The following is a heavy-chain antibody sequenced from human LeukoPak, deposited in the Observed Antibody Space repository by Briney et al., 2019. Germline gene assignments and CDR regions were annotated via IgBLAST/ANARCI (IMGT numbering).Heavy chain of an antibody. J-gene: IGHJ4*02. D-gene: IGHD6-13*01. CDR2: IRYDGSNK. CDR1: GFTFSSYG. V-gene: IGHV3-30*02. Sequence: GGALRVSCAASGFTFSSYGMHWVRQAPGKGLEWVAFIRYDGSNKYYADSVKGRFTISRDNSKNTLYLQMNSLRAEDTAVYYCARASVAAAPFVFDYWGQGALVTVSS. CDR3: ARASVAAAPFVFDY.